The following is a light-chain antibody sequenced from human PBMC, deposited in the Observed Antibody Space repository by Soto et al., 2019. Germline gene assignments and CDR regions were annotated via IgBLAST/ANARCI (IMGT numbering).Light chain of an antibody. J-gene: IGKJ1*01. V-gene: IGKV1-39*01. CDR2: DAS. CDR3: QQSYSSPPT. CDR1: QSITTW. Sequence: DIQMTQSPSTLSASVGDRVTITCRASQSITTWLAWYQQKPGKVPNLLISDASSLQSGVPSRFSGSGSGTDFTLTITSLQPEDFATYYCQQSYSSPPTLGQGTKVDIK.